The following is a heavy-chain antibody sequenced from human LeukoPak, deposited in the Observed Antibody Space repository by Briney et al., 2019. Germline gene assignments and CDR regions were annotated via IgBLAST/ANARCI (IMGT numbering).Heavy chain of an antibody. D-gene: IGHD3-10*01. CDR2: INEDGSST. CDR1: GYTFSRYL. CDR3: TTDTFGARDS. Sequence: PGGSLRLSCAASGYTFSRYLMHWVRQGPGKGLVWVSRINEDGSSTSYAESVRGRFTISRDNAKNTLYLQMNSLRAEDAAVYYCTTDTFGARDSWGQGTLVTVSS. V-gene: IGHV3-74*01. J-gene: IGHJ4*02.